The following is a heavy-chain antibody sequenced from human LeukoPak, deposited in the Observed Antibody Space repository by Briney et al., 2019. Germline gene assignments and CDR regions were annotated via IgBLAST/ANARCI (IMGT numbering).Heavy chain of an antibody. V-gene: IGHV3-48*01. CDR3: ARGAYYYED. D-gene: IGHD3-22*01. J-gene: IGHJ4*02. CDR2: ISSSSSTI. CDR1: GFTFSSHS. Sequence: GGSLRLSCAASGFTFSSHSMNWVRQAPGMGLEWVSYISSSSSTIYYADSVKGRFTISRDNAKNSLYLQMNSLRAEDTAVYYCARGAYYYEDWGQGTLVTVSS.